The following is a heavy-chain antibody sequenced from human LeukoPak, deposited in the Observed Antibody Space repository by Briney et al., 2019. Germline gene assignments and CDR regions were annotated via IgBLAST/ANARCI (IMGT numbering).Heavy chain of an antibody. V-gene: IGHV3-48*01. D-gene: IGHD5-12*01. CDR3: ASDGGYRGYDADC. CDR2: ISDSGAM. CDR1: GFTFSTYS. Sequence: GGSLRLSCAASGFTFSTYSMKWVRQAPGKGLEWVSYISDSGAMYYADSVRGRFTISRENAQNSLFLQMNSLRAEDTAVYYCASDGGYRGYDADCWGQGTLVTVSS. J-gene: IGHJ4*02.